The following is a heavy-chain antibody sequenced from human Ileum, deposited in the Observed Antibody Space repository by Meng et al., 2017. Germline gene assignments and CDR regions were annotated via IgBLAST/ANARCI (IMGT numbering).Heavy chain of an antibody. J-gene: IGHJ4*02. CDR2: INTNTGNP. D-gene: IGHD5-18*01. Sequence: VQTGEAGAEMKQHWASRKVSCKDLGYTFTSLAKNCVRQASGQGLEWMGWINTNTGNPTYAQGFTGRFVFSLDTSVSTAYLQISSLTAEDTAVYYCARGDSYGYVGIDYWGQGTLVTVSS. CDR1: GYTFTSLA. CDR3: ARGDSYGYVGIDY. V-gene: IGHV7-4-1*02.